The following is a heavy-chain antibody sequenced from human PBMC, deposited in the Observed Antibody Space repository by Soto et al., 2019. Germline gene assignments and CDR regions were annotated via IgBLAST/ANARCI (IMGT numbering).Heavy chain of an antibody. CDR1: GFTFTRYS. CDR2: ISSTTNYI. V-gene: IGHV3-21*06. CDR3: ARFEYQLPTLYFDY. J-gene: IGHJ4*02. Sequence: GGSLRLSCAASGFTFTRYSMNWVRQAPGKGLEWVSSISSTTNYIYYGDSMKGRFTISRDNAKNSLYLEMNSLRAEDTALYYCARFEYQLPTLYFDYWGQGTLVTVSS. D-gene: IGHD2-2*01.